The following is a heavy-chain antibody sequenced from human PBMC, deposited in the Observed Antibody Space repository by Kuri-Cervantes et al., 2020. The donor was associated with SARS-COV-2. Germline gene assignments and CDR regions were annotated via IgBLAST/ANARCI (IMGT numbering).Heavy chain of an antibody. D-gene: IGHD4-17*01. V-gene: IGHV3-33*08. CDR3: ARDRDYGGLRYYFDY. Sequence: GESLKISCAASGFTFSSYGMHWVRQAPGKGLEWVAVIWYDGSNKYYADSVKGRFTISRDSSKNTLYLQMNSLRAEDTAVYYCARDRDYGGLRYYFDYWGQGTLVTVSS. CDR2: IWYDGSNK. J-gene: IGHJ4*02. CDR1: GFTFSSYG.